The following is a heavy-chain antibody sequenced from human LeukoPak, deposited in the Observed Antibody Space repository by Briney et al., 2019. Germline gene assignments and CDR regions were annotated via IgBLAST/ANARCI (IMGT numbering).Heavy chain of an antibody. CDR2: IYTSGST. CDR3: ARDRFYIAASGEARGVFDY. Sequence: PXQTLSLTCTVSGGSISSGSYYWGWLRQPAGKGLEWIGRIYTSGSTNYNPSLKSRVTISVDTSKNQFSLKLSSVTAADTAVYYCARDRFYIAASGEARGVFDYWGQGTLVTVSS. V-gene: IGHV4-61*02. CDR1: GGSISSGSYY. D-gene: IGHD3-16*01. J-gene: IGHJ4*02.